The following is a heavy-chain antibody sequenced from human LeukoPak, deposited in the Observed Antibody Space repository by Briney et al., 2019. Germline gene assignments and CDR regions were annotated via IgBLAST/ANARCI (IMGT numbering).Heavy chain of an antibody. Sequence: GGSLRLSCTASGFTFGDYAMSWVRQAPGKELEWVGFIRSKAYGGTTEYAASVKGRFTISRDDSKSIAYLQMNSLQTEDTAVYYCTRYQTYYYDSSGCPDYWGQGTLVTVSS. CDR2: IRSKAYGGTT. V-gene: IGHV3-49*04. CDR3: TRYQTYYYDSSGCPDY. CDR1: GFTFGDYA. J-gene: IGHJ4*02. D-gene: IGHD3-22*01.